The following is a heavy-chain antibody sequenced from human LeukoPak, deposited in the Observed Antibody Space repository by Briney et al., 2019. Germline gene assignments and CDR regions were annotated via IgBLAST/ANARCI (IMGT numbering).Heavy chain of an antibody. CDR3: AKDRSIGTYYTFDH. Sequence: GGSLRLSCAASGFTFDDSGMSWVRQAPGKGLKWVATISGSGLMTYYADSVKGRFTVSGDNSKNTLYLQMSSLTAADTAVYYCAKDRSIGTYYTFDHWGQGTLVTVSS. V-gene: IGHV3-23*01. D-gene: IGHD1-26*01. J-gene: IGHJ4*02. CDR1: GFTFDDSG. CDR2: ISGSGLMT.